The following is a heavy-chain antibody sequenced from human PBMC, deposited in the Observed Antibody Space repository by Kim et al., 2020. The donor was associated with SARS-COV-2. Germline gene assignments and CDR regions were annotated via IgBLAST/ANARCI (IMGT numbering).Heavy chain of an antibody. CDR2: IDPSDSYT. CDR3: ARHGAMNRIQLWFKEENWFDP. Sequence: GESLKISCKGSGYSFTSYWISWVRQMPGKGLEWMGRIDPSDSYTNYSPSFQGHVTISADKSISTAYLQGSSLKASDTAMYYCARHGAMNRIQLWFKEENWFDPWGQGTLVTVSS. D-gene: IGHD5-18*01. V-gene: IGHV5-10-1*01. J-gene: IGHJ5*02. CDR1: GYSFTSYW.